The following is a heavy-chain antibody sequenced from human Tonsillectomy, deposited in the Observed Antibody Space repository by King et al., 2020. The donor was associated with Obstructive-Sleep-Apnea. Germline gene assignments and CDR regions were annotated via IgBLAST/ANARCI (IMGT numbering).Heavy chain of an antibody. CDR2: FNPHMVDT. J-gene: IGHJ4*02. CDR3: ASFSSSSHFDY. Sequence: VQLVESGAEVKKPGASGKVSCKASGYTFTASLMHWVRQAPGQGLEWMGWFNPHMVDTNFLQKFQGRVTMTRDTSINTAYMELTRLRSGDTAVYYCASFSSSSHFDYWGQGTLVTVSS. V-gene: IGHV1-2*02. D-gene: IGHD3-3*01. CDR1: GYTFTASL.